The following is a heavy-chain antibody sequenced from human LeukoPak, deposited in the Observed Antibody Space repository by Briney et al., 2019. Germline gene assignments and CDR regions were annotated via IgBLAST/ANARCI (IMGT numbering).Heavy chain of an antibody. V-gene: IGHV4-59*01. CDR3: ARSRGNLYFQY. J-gene: IGHJ1*01. D-gene: IGHD6-25*01. Sequence: SATLSLTCAVSGDSISSYYWSWIRQSPEKGLEWIGYIHYTGSTYYNPSLRSRVTISVDTSKNQFSLRLISVSAADTAMYYCARSRGNLYFQYWGQGTLVTVSS. CDR2: IHYTGST. CDR1: GDSISSYY.